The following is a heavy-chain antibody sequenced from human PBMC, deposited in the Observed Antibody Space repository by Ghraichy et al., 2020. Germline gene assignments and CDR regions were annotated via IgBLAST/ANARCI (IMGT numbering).Heavy chain of an antibody. J-gene: IGHJ3*02. V-gene: IGHV4-39*01. CDR1: GGSISSSSYY. CDR3: ARGGSQWLIGAFDI. Sequence: SETLSLTCTVSGGSISSSSYYWGWIRQPPGKGLEWIGSIYYSGSTYYNPSLKSRVTISVDTSKNQFSLKLSSVTAADTAVYYCARGGSQWLIGAFDIWGQGTMVTVSP. D-gene: IGHD6-19*01. CDR2: IYYSGST.